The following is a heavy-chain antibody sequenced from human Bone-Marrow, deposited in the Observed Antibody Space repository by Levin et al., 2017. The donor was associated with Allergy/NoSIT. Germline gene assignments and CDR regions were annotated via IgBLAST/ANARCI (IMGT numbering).Heavy chain of an antibody. CDR2: INPNSGGT. CDR3: AREWYCSGGSCVFWFDP. Sequence: ASVKVSCKASGYTFTGYYMHWVRQAPGQGLEWMGWINPNSGGTNYAQKFQGRVTMTRDTSISTAYMELSRLRSDDTAVYYCAREWYCSGGSCVFWFDPWGQGTLVTVSS. V-gene: IGHV1-2*02. D-gene: IGHD2-15*01. CDR1: GYTFTGYY. J-gene: IGHJ5*02.